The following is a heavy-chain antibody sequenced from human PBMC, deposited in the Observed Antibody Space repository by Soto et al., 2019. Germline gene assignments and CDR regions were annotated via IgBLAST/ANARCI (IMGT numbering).Heavy chain of an antibody. Sequence: EVHLVESGGGLVQPGGSLRLSCAASGFTFSSYYMNWVRQAPGKGLEWVSYISSGSGAKHYADSVKGRFTISRDNARNSLYLQMSSLRDEDTAVYYCASGPDCSGDTCYTYFLDYWGQGTLVTVPS. CDR3: ASGPDCSGDTCYTYFLDY. J-gene: IGHJ4*02. CDR1: GFTFSSYY. D-gene: IGHD2-15*01. CDR2: ISSGSGAK. V-gene: IGHV3-48*02.